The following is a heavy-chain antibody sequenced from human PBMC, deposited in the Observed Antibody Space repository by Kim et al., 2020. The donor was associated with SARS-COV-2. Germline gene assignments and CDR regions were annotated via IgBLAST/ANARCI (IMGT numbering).Heavy chain of an antibody. CDR1: GFTFSKYW. CDR2: SNEDGSIT. V-gene: IGHV3-74*01. Sequence: GGSLRLSCAASGFTFSKYWMHWVRQVPGEGLVWVSRSNEDGSITNYADSVRGRFTISRDNAKSTLYLQMNSLGAEDTALYYCARDLSGSDDLWGQGTLSPSPQ. J-gene: IGHJ5*02. D-gene: IGHD5-12*01. CDR3: ARDLSGSDDL.